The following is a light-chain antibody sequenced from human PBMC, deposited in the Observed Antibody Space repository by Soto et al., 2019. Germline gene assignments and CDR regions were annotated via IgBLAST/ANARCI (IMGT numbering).Light chain of an antibody. CDR3: QQYSIYPYT. CDR1: QTLSNW. J-gene: IGKJ2*01. CDR2: DAS. V-gene: IGKV1-5*01. Sequence: IQMTQSPSALSASVGDSVTITCRASQTLSNWLAWYQQEPGKAPKLLIFDASSLQSGVPSRFSGSGFGTEVTLTISSLQPDDFGTYYCQQYSIYPYTFGQGTKLEIK.